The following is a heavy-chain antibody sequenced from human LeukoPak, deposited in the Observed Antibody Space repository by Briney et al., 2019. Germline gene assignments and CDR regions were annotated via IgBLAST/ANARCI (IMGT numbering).Heavy chain of an antibody. CDR1: GFTFSSYA. CDR2: ISGTGGST. CDR3: AKDSPSIAVAGNLDY. D-gene: IGHD6-19*01. Sequence: GGSLRLSCAASGFTFSSYAMSWVRQAPGKGLEWVSGISGTGGSTNYADSVKGRFTISRDNSMNTLYLQMNSLRAEDTAVYYCAKDSPSIAVAGNLDYWGQGTLVTVSS. V-gene: IGHV3-23*01. J-gene: IGHJ4*02.